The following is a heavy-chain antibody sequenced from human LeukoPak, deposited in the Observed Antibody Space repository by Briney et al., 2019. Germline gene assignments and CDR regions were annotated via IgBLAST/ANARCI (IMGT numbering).Heavy chain of an antibody. CDR1: GFTFSRFG. CDR3: AKDLGGYSYGGAELGD. D-gene: IGHD5-18*01. J-gene: IGHJ4*02. CDR2: MRYDGSNR. V-gene: IGHV3-30*02. Sequence: GGSLRLSCAASGFTFSRFGMHWVRQAPGKGLEWVAFMRYDGSNRYYSGSVKGRFTISRDNSKNTLYLQMNSLRAEDTAVYYCAKDLGGYSYGGAELGDWGQGTLVTVSS.